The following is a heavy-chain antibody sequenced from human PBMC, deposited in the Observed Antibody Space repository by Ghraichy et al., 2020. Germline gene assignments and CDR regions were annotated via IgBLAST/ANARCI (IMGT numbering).Heavy chain of an antibody. CDR2: ISAYNGNT. Sequence: ASVKVSCKASGYTFTSYGISWVRQAPGQGLEWMGWISAYNGNTNYAQKLQGRVTMTTDTSTSTAYMELRSLRSDDTAVYYCAREGRYCSSTSCYQELDYWGQGTLVTVSS. J-gene: IGHJ4*02. V-gene: IGHV1-18*01. CDR3: AREGRYCSSTSCYQELDY. D-gene: IGHD2-2*01. CDR1: GYTFTSYG.